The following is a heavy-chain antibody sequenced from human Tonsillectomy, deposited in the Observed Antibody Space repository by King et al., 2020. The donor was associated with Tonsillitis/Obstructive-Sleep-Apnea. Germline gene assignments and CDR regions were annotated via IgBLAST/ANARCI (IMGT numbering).Heavy chain of an antibody. D-gene: IGHD6-13*01. CDR3: ARRWGAATRRNWFDP. V-gene: IGHV4-39*01. CDR1: GGSISSSRYY. Sequence: QLQESGPGLVKPSETLSLTCTVSGGSISSSRYYWGWIRQPPGKGLEWIGSIYYSGSTYYNPSLKSRVTISVDTSKNQFSLKLSSVTAADTAVYYCARRWGAATRRNWFDPWGQGTLVTVSS. CDR2: IYYSGST. J-gene: IGHJ5*02.